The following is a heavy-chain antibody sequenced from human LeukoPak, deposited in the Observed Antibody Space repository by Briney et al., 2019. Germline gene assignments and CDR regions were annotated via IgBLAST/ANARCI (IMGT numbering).Heavy chain of an antibody. J-gene: IGHJ5*02. CDR3: ARALPTESARWFGP. CDR1: GASINSGGYY. CDR2: IYYSGSTY. D-gene: IGHD1-14*01. V-gene: IGHV4-31*03. Sequence: TSETLSLTCTVSGASINSGGYYWSWIRQHPGKGLEWIGYIYYSGSTYYYNPSLKSRVTISVDTSKNQFSLELTSVTAADAAVYYCARALPTESARWFGPRGQGTLVTVSS.